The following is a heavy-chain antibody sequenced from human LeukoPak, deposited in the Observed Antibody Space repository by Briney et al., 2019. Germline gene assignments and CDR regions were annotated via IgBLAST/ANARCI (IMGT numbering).Heavy chain of an antibody. D-gene: IGHD3-22*01. CDR2: NNGDGSTT. J-gene: IGHJ4*02. CDR1: GFSLSGYW. CDR3: AKAYYYDSSGYSDY. V-gene: IGHV3-74*01. Sequence: GGSLRLSCVASGFSLSGYWMYWVRQAPGKGLMYISRNNGDGSTTNYADAVKGRFTMSRDNAKNSLYLQMNSLRAEDTALYYCAKAYYYDSSGYSDYWGQGTLVTVSS.